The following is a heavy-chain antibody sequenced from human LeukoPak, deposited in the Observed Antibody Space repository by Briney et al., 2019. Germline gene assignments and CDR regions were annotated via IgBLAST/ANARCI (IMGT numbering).Heavy chain of an antibody. J-gene: IGHJ4*02. Sequence: GGSLRLSCAASGFTFSNYAMSWVRQAPGKGLEWISSISGSGGSIYYADSVKGRFTISRDNSKNTLYLQVNSLRAEDTAVYYCAKGGKWDVTPFDYWGQGTLVTVSS. D-gene: IGHD1-26*01. CDR2: ISGSGGSI. V-gene: IGHV3-23*01. CDR3: AKGGKWDVTPFDY. CDR1: GFTFSNYA.